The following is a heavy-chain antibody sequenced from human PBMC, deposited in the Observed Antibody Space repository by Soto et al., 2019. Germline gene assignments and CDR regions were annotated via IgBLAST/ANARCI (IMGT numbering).Heavy chain of an antibody. D-gene: IGHD6-19*01. CDR2: ISWNSGSI. Sequence: PGGSLKPPCAASESPFADYPMHWVRQAPGKGLEWVSGISWNSGSIGYADSVKGRFTISRDNAKSSLYLQMNSLRAEDTALYYSARDAGYSSGYDYWGQGTLVTVSS. CDR1: ESPFADYP. CDR3: ARDAGYSSGYDY. V-gene: IGHV3-9*01. J-gene: IGHJ4*02.